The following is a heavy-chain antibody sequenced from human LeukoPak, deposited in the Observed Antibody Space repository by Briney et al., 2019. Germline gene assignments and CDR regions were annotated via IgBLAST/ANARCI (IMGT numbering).Heavy chain of an antibody. J-gene: IGHJ4*02. D-gene: IGHD2-21*02. CDR3: ARVARAYCGGDCYSPFDY. CDR1: GYTFISYA. Sequence: ASVKVSCKASGYTFISYAIHWVRQAPGQGLEWMGWINTGNGNTKYSQTFQGRVTITRDTSASTAYMELSSLRFDDTAVYYCARVARAYCGGDCYSPFDYWGQGTLVTVSS. CDR2: INTGNGNT. V-gene: IGHV1-3*04.